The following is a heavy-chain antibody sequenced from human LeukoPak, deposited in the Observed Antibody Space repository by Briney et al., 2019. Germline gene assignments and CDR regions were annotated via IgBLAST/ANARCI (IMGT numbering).Heavy chain of an antibody. Sequence: ASVKVSCKASGYMFTGYYMHWVRQAPGQGLEWMGWINPKSGGTNYAQKFQGWVTMTRDTSISTAYMELSRLRSDDTAVYYCARASPTHGGNSIYYYYGMDVWGKGTTATVSS. CDR3: ARASPTHGGNSIYYYYGMDV. CDR1: GYMFTGYY. CDR2: INPKSGGT. V-gene: IGHV1-2*04. D-gene: IGHD4-23*01. J-gene: IGHJ6*04.